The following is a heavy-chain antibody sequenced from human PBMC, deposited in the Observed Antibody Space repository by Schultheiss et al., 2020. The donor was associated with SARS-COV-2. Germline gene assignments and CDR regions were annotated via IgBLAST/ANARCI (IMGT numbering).Heavy chain of an antibody. CDR2: ISSSSSYI. J-gene: IGHJ6*02. Sequence: GGSLRLSCAASGFTFSSYSMNWVRQAPGKGLEWVSYISSSSSYIYYADSVKGRFTISRDNAKNSLYLQMNSLRAEDTAVYYCARSRIAARPTPARDYYYYGMDVWGQGTTVTVSS. V-gene: IGHV3-21*05. CDR3: ARSRIAARPTPARDYYYYGMDV. D-gene: IGHD6-6*01. CDR1: GFTFSSYS.